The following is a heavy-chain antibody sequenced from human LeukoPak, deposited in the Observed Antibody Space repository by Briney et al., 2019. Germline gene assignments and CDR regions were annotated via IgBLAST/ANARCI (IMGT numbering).Heavy chain of an antibody. CDR1: GGSISSSSYY. V-gene: IGHV4-39*07. J-gene: IGHJ6*03. CDR2: IYYSGST. Sequence: SETLSLTCTVSGGSISSSSYYWGWIRQPPGKGLEWIGSIYYSGSTYYNPSLKSRVTISVDTSKNQFSLKLSSVTAADTAVYYCARVPRTYYYYMDVWGKGTTVTVSS. CDR3: ARVPRTYYYYMDV.